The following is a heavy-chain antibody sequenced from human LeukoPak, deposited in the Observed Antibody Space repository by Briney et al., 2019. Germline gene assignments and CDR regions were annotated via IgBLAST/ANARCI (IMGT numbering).Heavy chain of an antibody. Sequence: GRSLRLSCTAPGFTFSSYAIHWIRQAPGKGLEWVSVIYSGGSTYYADSVKGRFTISRDNSKNTLYLQMNSLRAEDTAVYYCAREPYCGGDCYWGQGTLVTVSS. V-gene: IGHV3-53*01. CDR3: AREPYCGGDCY. J-gene: IGHJ4*02. D-gene: IGHD2-21*02. CDR2: IYSGGST. CDR1: GFTFSSYA.